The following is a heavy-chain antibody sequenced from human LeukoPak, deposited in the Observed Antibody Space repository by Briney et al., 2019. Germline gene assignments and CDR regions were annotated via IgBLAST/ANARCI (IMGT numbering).Heavy chain of an antibody. CDR2: ISYDGSNK. V-gene: IGHV3-30*03. D-gene: IGHD3-10*01. CDR3: ALLGSVNWFDP. J-gene: IGHJ5*02. CDR1: GFTFSSYG. Sequence: GGSLRLSCAASGFTFSSYGIHWVRQAPGKGLEWVAVISYDGSNKYYADSVKGRFTISRDNSKNTLYLQMNSLRAEDTAVYYCALLGSVNWFDPWGQGTLVTVSS.